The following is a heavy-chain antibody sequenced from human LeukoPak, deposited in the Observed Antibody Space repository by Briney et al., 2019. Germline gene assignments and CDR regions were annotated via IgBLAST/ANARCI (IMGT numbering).Heavy chain of an antibody. D-gene: IGHD1-26*01. J-gene: IGHJ5*02. CDR1: GGSISSSSYY. CDR2: IYYSGST. V-gene: IGHV4-39*07. CDR3: ARDSGSYRRAFFDP. Sequence: PSETLSLTCTVSGGSISSSSYYWGWIRQPPGKGLEWIGSIYYSGSTYYNPSLKSRVTISVDTSKNQFSLKLSSVTAADTAVYYCARDSGSYRRAFFDPWGQGTLVTVSS.